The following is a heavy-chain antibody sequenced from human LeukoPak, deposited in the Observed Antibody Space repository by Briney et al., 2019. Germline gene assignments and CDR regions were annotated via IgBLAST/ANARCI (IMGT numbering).Heavy chain of an antibody. J-gene: IGHJ4*02. CDR3: ARDYRGSYYFY. Sequence: GASVTVSFTSSGYTFTTYGISWVRQAPGQGLEWVGWISGYSGNTDYEQKFQDRVTMTTDTSTSTAYMELRSLTSDDTAVYYCARDYRGSYYFYWGAGTLVTVSS. CDR1: GYTFTTYG. CDR2: ISGYSGNT. D-gene: IGHD1-26*01. V-gene: IGHV1-18*01.